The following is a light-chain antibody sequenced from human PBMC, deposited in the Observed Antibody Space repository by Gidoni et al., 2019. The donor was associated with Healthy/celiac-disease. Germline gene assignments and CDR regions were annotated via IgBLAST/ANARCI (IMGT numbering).Light chain of an antibody. V-gene: IGKV3-15*01. CDR3: QQYNNWPPWT. CDR2: GAS. CDR1: PSISSN. J-gene: IGKJ1*01. Sequence: EIVMTQTPATLSVSPGERATLSCRASPSISSNLAWYQQKPGQAPRLLIYGASTRANGIPARFSGSGSGTEFTLTISSLQSEEFAVYYCQQYNNWPPWTFXQXTKVEIK.